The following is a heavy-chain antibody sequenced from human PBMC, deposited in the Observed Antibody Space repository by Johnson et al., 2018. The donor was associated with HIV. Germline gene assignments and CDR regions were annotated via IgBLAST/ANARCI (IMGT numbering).Heavy chain of an antibody. CDR3: ARTSCSGASCLGYDPFDV. CDR2: INGDGSRS. J-gene: IGHJ3*01. Sequence: VQLVESGGGLVQPGGSLRLSCGASGFTFGNYWMQWVRQAPGKGLVWVSRINGDGSRSTYADSVKGRFTIARDNAKNTLYLEMKSLRSEDTAVYYCARTSCSGASCLGYDPFDVWGQGTMVTVSS. D-gene: IGHD2-15*01. V-gene: IGHV3-74*02. CDR1: GFTFGNYW.